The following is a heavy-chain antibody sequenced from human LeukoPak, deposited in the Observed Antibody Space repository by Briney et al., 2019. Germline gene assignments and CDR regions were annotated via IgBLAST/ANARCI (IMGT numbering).Heavy chain of an antibody. CDR2: INPSGGST. CDR1: GYTFTSYY. CDR3: ARGTVTPDYYYYYGMGV. D-gene: IGHD4-17*01. Sequence: GASVKVSCKASGYTFTSYYMHWVRQAPGQGLEWMGIINPSGGSTSYAQKFQGRVTMTRDTSTSTVYMELSSLRSEDTAVYYCARGTVTPDYYYYYGMGVWGQGTTVTVSS. J-gene: IGHJ6*02. V-gene: IGHV1-46*01.